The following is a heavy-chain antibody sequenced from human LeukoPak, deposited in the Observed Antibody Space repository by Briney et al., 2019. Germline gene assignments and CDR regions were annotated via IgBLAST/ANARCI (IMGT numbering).Heavy chain of an antibody. V-gene: IGHV3-23*01. CDR1: GFTFSNYA. CDR3: AKDQRSGEYDYGWGPFDI. CDR2: ISASAGSA. J-gene: IGHJ3*02. D-gene: IGHD3-10*01. Sequence: GGSLRLSCEVSGFTFSNYAMNWVRQAPGKGLEWASSISASAGSAVYGGSVKGRFTISRVNAENTLYLQMNSLRADDTAIYYCAKDQRSGEYDYGWGPFDIWGQGTMVTVSS.